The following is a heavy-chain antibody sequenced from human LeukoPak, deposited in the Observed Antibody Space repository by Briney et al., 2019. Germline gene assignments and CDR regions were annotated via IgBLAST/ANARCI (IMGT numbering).Heavy chain of an antibody. CDR3: AKDRGSGHDYFYGLDV. V-gene: IGHV3-30*18. D-gene: IGHD6-19*01. CDR2: ISYDGSNK. CDR1: GFTFSNYG. Sequence: PGGSLRLSCGASGFTFSNYGMHWVRQAPGKGLEGVSEISYDGSNKYYADSVRGRFIISRDNSKNTLFLQLSSLRPEDTAVYFCAKDRGSGHDYFYGLDVWGQGTTVTVSS. J-gene: IGHJ6*02.